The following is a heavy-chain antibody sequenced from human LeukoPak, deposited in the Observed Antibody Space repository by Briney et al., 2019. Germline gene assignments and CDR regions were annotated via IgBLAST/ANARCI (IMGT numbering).Heavy chain of an antibody. CDR1: GFTFDDYA. Sequence: GGSLRLSCAASGFTFDDYAMHWVRQAPGKGLEWVSGISWNSGSIGYADSVKGRFTISRDNAENSLYLQMNSLRAEDTGVYYCARGDTQSKYRQFDSWGQGSQVIVSS. J-gene: IGHJ4*02. D-gene: IGHD1-26*01. V-gene: IGHV3-9*01. CDR2: ISWNSGSI. CDR3: ARGDTQSKYRQFDS.